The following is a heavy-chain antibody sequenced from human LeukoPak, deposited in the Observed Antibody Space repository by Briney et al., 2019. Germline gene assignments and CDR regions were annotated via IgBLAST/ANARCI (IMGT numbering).Heavy chain of an antibody. V-gene: IGHV4-34*01. J-gene: IGHJ6*02. CDR1: GGSFSGYY. Sequence: PSETLSLTCAVYGGSFSGYYWGWIRQPPGKGLEWIGEINHSGSTNYNPSLKSRVTISVDTSKNQFSLKLSSVTAADTAVYYCARRGTRDIVVVPVPHGMDVWGQGTTVTVSS. CDR3: ARRGTRDIVVVPVPHGMDV. CDR2: INHSGST. D-gene: IGHD2-2*01.